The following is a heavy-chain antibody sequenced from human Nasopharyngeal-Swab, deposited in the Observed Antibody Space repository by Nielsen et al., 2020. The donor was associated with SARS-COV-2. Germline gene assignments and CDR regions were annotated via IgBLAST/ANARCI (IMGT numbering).Heavy chain of an antibody. V-gene: IGHV1-46*01. CDR3: ARVLPFRITGTSGMDV. Sequence: SVKAQGKGWGWFFTCFYLQWVRQATGQGVEWMGIITPTDGSTSYGRKFEGRVTMTRVTFTSTVYMELNSLSSEDTAVYYCARVLPFRITGTSGMDVWGQGTTVTVSS. CDR2: ITPTDGST. J-gene: IGHJ6*02. CDR1: GWFFTCFY. D-gene: IGHD1-7*01.